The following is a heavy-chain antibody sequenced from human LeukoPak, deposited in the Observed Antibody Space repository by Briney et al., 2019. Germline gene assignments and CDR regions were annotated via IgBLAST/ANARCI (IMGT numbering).Heavy chain of an antibody. CDR2: IKPSSGGT. J-gene: IGHJ6*03. CDR3: ARDLMVRGPMDV. D-gene: IGHD3-10*01. V-gene: IGHV1-2*02. CDR1: GYTFTGYY. Sequence: ASVKVSCKASGYTFTGYYIHWVRQAPGQGLEWMGWIKPSSGGTNYAQNFQGRVTMTRDTSINTAYMELSRLRSDDTAIYYCARDLMVRGPMDVWGKGTTVTVSS.